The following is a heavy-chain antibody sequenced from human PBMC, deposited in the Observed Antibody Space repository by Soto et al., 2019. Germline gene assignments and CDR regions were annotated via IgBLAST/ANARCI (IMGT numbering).Heavy chain of an antibody. Sequence: QVQLVQSGAEVKKPGSSVKVSCKASGGTFSSYAISWVRQAPGQGLAWMGGIIPIFGTANYAQKFQGRVTITANESTSTAYMELSSLRSEDTAVDYCAARGGVIAVADTEGWGQGTLVTVSS. CDR1: GGTFSSYA. CDR2: IIPIFGTA. CDR3: AARGGVIAVADTEG. D-gene: IGHD6-19*01. V-gene: IGHV1-69*12. J-gene: IGHJ4*02.